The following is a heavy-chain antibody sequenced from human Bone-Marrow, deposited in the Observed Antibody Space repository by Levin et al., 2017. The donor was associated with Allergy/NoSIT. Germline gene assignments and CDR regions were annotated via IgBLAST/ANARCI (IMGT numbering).Heavy chain of an antibody. J-gene: IGHJ4*02. CDR1: GFTFSSYA. Sequence: GESLKISCAASGFTFSSYAMHWVRQAPGKGLEWVAVISYDGSNKYYADSVKGRFTISRDNSKNTLYLQMNSLRAEDTAVYYCAREWGLWFGQPFDYWGQGTLVTVSS. D-gene: IGHD3-10*01. CDR3: AREWGLWFGQPFDY. V-gene: IGHV3-30-3*01. CDR2: ISYDGSNK.